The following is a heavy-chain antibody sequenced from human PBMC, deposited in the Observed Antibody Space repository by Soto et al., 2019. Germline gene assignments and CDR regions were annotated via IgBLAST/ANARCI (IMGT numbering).Heavy chain of an antibody. V-gene: IGHV1-69*01. J-gene: IGHJ4*02. CDR1: GGTFSSYA. D-gene: IGHD5-12*01. CDR2: IIPIFGTA. Sequence: QVQLVQSGAEVKKPGSSVKVSCKASGGTFSSYAISWVRQAPGQGLEWMGGIIPIFGTANYAQKFQGRVTITADESTSTAYMELSSLRSEDTAVYYCARVAVRDGYNYRNDEDYWGQGTLVTVSS. CDR3: ARVAVRDGYNYRNDEDY.